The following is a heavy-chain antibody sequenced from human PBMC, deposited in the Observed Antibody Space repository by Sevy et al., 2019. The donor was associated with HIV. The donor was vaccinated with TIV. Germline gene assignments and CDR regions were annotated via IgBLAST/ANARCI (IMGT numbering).Heavy chain of an antibody. CDR3: AKDIPGSSGFDH. Sequence: GGSLRLSCAASGFTFDDYTMHWVRQVPGKGLEWVSLISWDARKTDYADSVEGRFTGSRDNRKNSLYLQMNSLRIEDTALYFCAKDIPGSSGFDHWGQGTLVTVSS. D-gene: IGHD3-10*01. V-gene: IGHV3-43*01. J-gene: IGHJ4*02. CDR1: GFTFDDYT. CDR2: ISWDARKT.